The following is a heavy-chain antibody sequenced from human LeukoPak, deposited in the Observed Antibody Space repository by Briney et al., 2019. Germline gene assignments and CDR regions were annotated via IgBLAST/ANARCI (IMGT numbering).Heavy chain of an antibody. CDR3: ARDPYNGAYSEGYYYYYMDV. J-gene: IGHJ6*03. CDR1: GFSFSTYG. D-gene: IGHD1-1*01. Sequence: PGGSLRLSCAASGFSFSTYGMSWVRQAPGKGLEWISAITSSSSYTFYADSVKGRFTISRDNAQNSLYLQMNSLRVEDTAIYYCARDPYNGAYSEGYYYYYMDVWGKGTTVTVSS. CDR2: ITSSSSYT. V-gene: IGHV3-21*01.